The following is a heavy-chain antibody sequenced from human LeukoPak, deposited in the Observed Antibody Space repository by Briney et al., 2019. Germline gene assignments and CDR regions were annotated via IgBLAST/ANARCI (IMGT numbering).Heavy chain of an antibody. Sequence: PSETLSLTCAVYGGSFSGYYWSWIRQPPGKGLEWIGEINHSGSTNYNPSLKSRVTISVDTSKNQFSLKLSSVTAADTAVYYCPRGRTVVTYWYFDLWGRGTLVTVSS. CDR2: INHSGST. D-gene: IGHD4-23*01. V-gene: IGHV4-34*01. CDR3: PRGRTVVTYWYFDL. CDR1: GGSFSGYY. J-gene: IGHJ2*01.